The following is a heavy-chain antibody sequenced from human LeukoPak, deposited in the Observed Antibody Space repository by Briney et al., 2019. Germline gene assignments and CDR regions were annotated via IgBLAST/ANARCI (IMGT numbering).Heavy chain of an antibody. CDR3: ANGDCRGGRCSSGAH. CDR1: GFTFRSYG. Sequence: PGGSLRLSCTGSGFTFRSYGMHGVRQAPGKGREWVAYTRDDASKTWYGGSVKGRFAISRDNSKNTLYLHMNSVRGEDTAMYYCANGDCRGGRCSSGAHWGQGTLVTVSS. J-gene: IGHJ4*02. D-gene: IGHD2-15*01. V-gene: IGHV3-30*02. CDR2: TRDDASKT.